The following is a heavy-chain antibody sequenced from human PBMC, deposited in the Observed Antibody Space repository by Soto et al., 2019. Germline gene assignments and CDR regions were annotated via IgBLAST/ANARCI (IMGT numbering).Heavy chain of an antibody. J-gene: IGHJ6*02. CDR3: ARGGAGTQRYYYYGMDV. D-gene: IGHD3-10*01. V-gene: IGHV1-69*01. CDR2: IIPIFGTA. Sequence: QVQLVQSGAEVKKPGSSVKVSCKASGGTFSSYAISWVRQAPGQGLEWMGGIIPIFGTANYAQKFQGRVTITADESTSTAYMELSSLRSEDTAVYYCARGGAGTQRYYYYGMDVWGQGTTVTVSS. CDR1: GGTFSSYA.